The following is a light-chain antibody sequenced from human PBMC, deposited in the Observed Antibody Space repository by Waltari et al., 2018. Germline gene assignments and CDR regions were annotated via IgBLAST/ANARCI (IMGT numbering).Light chain of an antibody. CDR3: VLYMNGGIWV. V-gene: IGLV8-61*01. CDR1: SGSVLTSDY. CDR2: NTA. J-gene: IGLJ3*02. Sequence: QTVVTQEPSLSVSPGGTVTLTFGLTSGSVLTSDYPSWYPQTPGQAPRTLIFNTATRSSWVPDRFSGSILGSKAALTIAGAQADDESDYYCVLYMNGGIWVFGGGTKLTVL.